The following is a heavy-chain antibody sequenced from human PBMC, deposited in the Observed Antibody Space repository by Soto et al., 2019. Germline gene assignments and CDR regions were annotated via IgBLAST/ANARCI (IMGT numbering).Heavy chain of an antibody. CDR1: GGSFSGYF. V-gene: IGHV4-34*01. D-gene: IGHD1-1*01. CDR3: ARGTTE. Sequence: QVQLQQWGAGLLKPSETLSLTCAVYGGSFSGYFWSWIRQTPGKGLEWIGEIDHSGRTKYPPSLKRRGSISVDTSKNQFSLRLRSVTAADTALYYCARGTTEWGQGTLVTVSS. CDR2: IDHSGRT. J-gene: IGHJ4*02.